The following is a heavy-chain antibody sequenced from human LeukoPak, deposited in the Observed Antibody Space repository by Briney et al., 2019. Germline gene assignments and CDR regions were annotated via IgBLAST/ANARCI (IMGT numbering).Heavy chain of an antibody. D-gene: IGHD5-24*01. CDR1: GDSISPYY. J-gene: IGHJ4*02. CDR2: IRYSGST. Sequence: SETLSLTCTVSGDSISPYYWSWIRQPPGKGLEWIAYIRYSGSTNHNPSLKSRVIISVDTSKSQFSLKLSSVTAADTAVYYCARHLDGSRFTFEYWGQGTLVTVSS. V-gene: IGHV4-59*08. CDR3: ARHLDGSRFTFEY.